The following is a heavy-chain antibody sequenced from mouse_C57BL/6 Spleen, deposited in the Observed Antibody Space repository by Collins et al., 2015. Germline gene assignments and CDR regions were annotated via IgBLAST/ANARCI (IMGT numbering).Heavy chain of an antibody. CDR3: ARLGYYGYFNV. CDR1: GIDFSRFW. Sequence: EVKLLQSGGGLVQCGGSLKLSCAASGIDFSRFWMGWVRRAPGKGLEWIGEINPDSRTINYAPSLKDKFIISRDNAKNTPYLQMSKVRSEDTALYYCARLGYYGYFNVWGTGTTVTVSS. CDR2: INPDSRTI. D-gene: IGHD2-2*01. V-gene: IGHV4-1*01. J-gene: IGHJ1*03.